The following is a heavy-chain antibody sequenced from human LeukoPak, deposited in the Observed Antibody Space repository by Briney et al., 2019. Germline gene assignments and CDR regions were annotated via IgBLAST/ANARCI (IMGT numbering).Heavy chain of an antibody. CDR1: GGSFSGYY. D-gene: IGHD3-22*01. CDR3: ARGPYRYYYDSSGYFYFFDY. Sequence: PSEALSLTFAFHGGSFSGYYWSWIRPPPRKGLEWIGEINHSGRTNYNPSLKSRVTISVDTSKNQFSLKLSSVTAADTAVYYCARGPYRYYYDSSGYFYFFDYWGQGTLVTVSS. V-gene: IGHV4-34*01. J-gene: IGHJ4*02. CDR2: INHSGRT.